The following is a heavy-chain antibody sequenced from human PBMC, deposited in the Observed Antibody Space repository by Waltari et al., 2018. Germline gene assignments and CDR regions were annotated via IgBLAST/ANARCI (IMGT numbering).Heavy chain of an antibody. CDR1: GGSISSYY. CDR3: ARDTGDAFDI. J-gene: IGHJ3*02. V-gene: IGHV4-59*01. Sequence: QVQLQESGSGLVKPSETLSLTCTFSGGSISSYYLSWIRQPPGKGLEWIGYIYYSGSTNYNPSLKSRVTISVDTSKNQFSLKLSSVTAADTAVYYCARDTGDAFDIWGQGTMVTVSS. D-gene: IGHD4-17*01. CDR2: IYYSGST.